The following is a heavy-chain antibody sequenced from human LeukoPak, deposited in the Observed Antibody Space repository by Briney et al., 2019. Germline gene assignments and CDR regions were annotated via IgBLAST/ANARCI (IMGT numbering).Heavy chain of an antibody. Sequence: GGSLRLSCAASGFPFTNYWMIWVRQAPGKRPEWVGNINQGGSETNYVDSVKGRFSISRDNAKTSLYPQMNSLRAEDTAVYYCATDRKVGTRDPRFDYWGQGALVTVSS. CDR2: INQGGSET. CDR3: ATDRKVGTRDPRFDY. V-gene: IGHV3-7*01. D-gene: IGHD1-26*01. J-gene: IGHJ4*02. CDR1: GFPFTNYW.